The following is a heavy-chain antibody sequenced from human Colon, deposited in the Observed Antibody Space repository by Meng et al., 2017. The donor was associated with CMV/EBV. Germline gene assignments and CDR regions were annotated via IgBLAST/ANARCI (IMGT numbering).Heavy chain of an antibody. J-gene: IGHJ4*02. Sequence: GGSLRLSCAASGFTFSDCWMSWVRQLPGKGLEWVANIRQDGSQKYYVDSVEGRFTISRDNSKSTLYLQMNSLRAEDTALYYCANDPPFNSCPNCWGQGTLVTVSS. CDR3: ANDPPFNSCPNC. V-gene: IGHV3-7*03. D-gene: IGHD1-1*01. CDR2: IRQDGSQK. CDR1: GFTFSDCW.